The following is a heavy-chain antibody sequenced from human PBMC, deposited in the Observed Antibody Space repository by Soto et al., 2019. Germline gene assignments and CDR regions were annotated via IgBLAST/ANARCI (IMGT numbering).Heavy chain of an antibody. CDR3: AKPPLGSSPAYFQH. J-gene: IGHJ1*01. CDR2: ITSDGSDK. V-gene: IGHV3-30*18. CDR1: GFTFSYYW. Sequence: PGESLKISCAASGFTFSYYWMHWVRQAPGKGLEWVAVITSDGSDKYYADSVKGRFTVSRDNSKNTLYLQMNSLRAEDTAVYYCAKPPLGSSPAYFQHWAQGTLVTVSS. D-gene: IGHD6-6*01.